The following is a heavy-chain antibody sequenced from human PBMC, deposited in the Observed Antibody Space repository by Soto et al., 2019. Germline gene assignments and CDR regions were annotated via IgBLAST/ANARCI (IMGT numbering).Heavy chain of an antibody. J-gene: IGHJ4*02. CDR3: ARATYYYDSSGYYGYYFDY. V-gene: IGHV4-61*08. D-gene: IGHD3-22*01. Sequence: SETLSLTCTVSGGSAGSGDYYWTWIRQPPGKGLEWIGYVYRSGSTNYNPSLKSRVTISVDTSKNQFSLSLRSVTAADTAVYYCARATYYYDSSGYYGYYFDYWGQGTLVTVSS. CDR1: GGSAGSGDYY. CDR2: VYRSGST.